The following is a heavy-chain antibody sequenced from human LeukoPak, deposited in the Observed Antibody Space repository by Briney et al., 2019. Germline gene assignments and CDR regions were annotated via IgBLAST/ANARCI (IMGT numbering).Heavy chain of an antibody. CDR1: GFTFDDYA. V-gene: IGHV3-9*01. Sequence: PGRSLRLSCAASGFTFDDYAMHWVRQVPGKGLEWVSGIGWNSGMMGYADSVEGRFSISRDNAKNSLYLQMNSLRTEDTAFYYCARCTTTGRALDFWGQGTLVTVSS. J-gene: IGHJ4*02. CDR2: IGWNSGMM. D-gene: IGHD1-1*01. CDR3: ARCTTTGRALDF.